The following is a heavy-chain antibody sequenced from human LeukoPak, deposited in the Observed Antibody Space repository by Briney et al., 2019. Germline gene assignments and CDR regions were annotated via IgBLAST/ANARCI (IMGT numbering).Heavy chain of an antibody. Sequence: GGSLRLSCAASGFTFSSYWMSWVRQAPGKGLEWVAFVQKDGNYKNYADSVKGRFTISRDNSKNTLYLQMNSLRVEDTAVYYCANIPNSFGPDYWGQGSLVTVSS. D-gene: IGHD3-16*01. CDR1: GFTFSSYW. CDR2: VQKDGNYK. CDR3: ANIPNSFGPDY. J-gene: IGHJ4*02. V-gene: IGHV3-30*02.